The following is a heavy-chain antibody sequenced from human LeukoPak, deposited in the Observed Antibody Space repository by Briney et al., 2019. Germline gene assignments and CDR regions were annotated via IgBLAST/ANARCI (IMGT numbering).Heavy chain of an antibody. J-gene: IGHJ4*02. D-gene: IGHD6-13*01. CDR3: TGVSRSSWYDY. V-gene: IGHV3-15*01. CDR1: GFTFSNAW. CDR2: IKSKTDGGTP. Sequence: GGSLRLSCAASGFTFSNAWMSWVRQAPGKGREWVGRIKSKTDGGTPDYAAPVKGKFTISRDDSKNTLYLQMHSLKTEDTAVYYCTGVSRSSWYDYWGQGTLVTVSS.